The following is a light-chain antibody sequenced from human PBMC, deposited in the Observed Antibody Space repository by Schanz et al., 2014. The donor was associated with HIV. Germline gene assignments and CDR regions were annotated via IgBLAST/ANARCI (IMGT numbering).Light chain of an antibody. J-gene: IGLJ2*01. CDR1: RSDIGNHDF. Sequence: QSALTQPPSASGSPGQSVTISCTGTRSDIGNHDFVSWYQHHPDKAPKLIIYEVSKRPSGVPARFSGSKSGNTASLTISGLQTEDEADYYCSSCRDKTTVVFGGGTKLTVL. CDR2: EVS. CDR3: SSCRDKTTVV. V-gene: IGLV2-8*01.